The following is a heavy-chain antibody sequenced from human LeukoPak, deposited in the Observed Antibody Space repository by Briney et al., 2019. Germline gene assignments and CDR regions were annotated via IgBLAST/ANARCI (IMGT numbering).Heavy chain of an antibody. CDR3: TRDSENPVDIVASGMDV. D-gene: IGHD5-12*01. J-gene: IGHJ6*03. CDR2: IRSKAYGGTT. CDR1: GFTFGDYA. V-gene: IGHV3-49*03. Sequence: GGSLRLSCTASGFTFGDYAMSWFRQAPGKGLEWVGFIRSKAYGGTTEYAASVKGRFTISRDDSKSIAYLQMYSLKTEDTAVYYCTRDSENPVDIVASGMDVWGKGTTVTVSS.